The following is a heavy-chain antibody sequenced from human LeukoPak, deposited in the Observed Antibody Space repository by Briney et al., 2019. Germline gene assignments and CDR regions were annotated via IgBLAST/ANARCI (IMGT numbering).Heavy chain of an antibody. D-gene: IGHD2-2*01. CDR1: GGSISSYY. CDR3: AGGPADYNWFDP. CDR2: IYYSGST. V-gene: IGHV4-59*01. J-gene: IGHJ5*02. Sequence: SETLSLTCTVFGGSISSYYWSWIRQPPGKGLEWIGYIYYSGSTNYNPSLKSRVTISVDTSKNQFSLKLSSVTAADTAVYYCAGGPADYNWFDPWGQRTLVTVSS.